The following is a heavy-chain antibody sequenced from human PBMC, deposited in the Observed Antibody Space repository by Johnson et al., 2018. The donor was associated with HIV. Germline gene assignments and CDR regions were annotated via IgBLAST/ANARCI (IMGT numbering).Heavy chain of an antibody. V-gene: IGHV3-11*04. D-gene: IGHD7-27*01. CDR3: ARERRANWDPNDAFDI. J-gene: IGHJ3*02. Sequence: QVQLVESGGGLVKPGGSLRLSCAASGFTFSDYYMSWIRQAPGKGLEWVSYISSSGSTIYYADSVKGRFTNSRDNAKNSLYLQMNSLRAEDTAVYYCARERRANWDPNDAFDIWGQGTMVTVSS. CDR2: ISSSGSTI. CDR1: GFTFSDYY.